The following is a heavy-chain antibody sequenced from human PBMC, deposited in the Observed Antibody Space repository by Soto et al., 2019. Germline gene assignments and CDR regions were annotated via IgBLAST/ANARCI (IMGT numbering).Heavy chain of an antibody. D-gene: IGHD3-22*01. Sequence: SETLSLTCTVSGGSISSGGYYWSWIRQHPGKGLEWIGYIYYSGSTYYNPSLKSRVTISVDTSKNQFSLKLSSVTAADTAVYYCARDVFDYYDSSGYWVNWFDPWGQGTLVTVSS. V-gene: IGHV4-31*03. J-gene: IGHJ5*02. CDR3: ARDVFDYYDSSGYWVNWFDP. CDR2: IYYSGST. CDR1: GGSISSGGYY.